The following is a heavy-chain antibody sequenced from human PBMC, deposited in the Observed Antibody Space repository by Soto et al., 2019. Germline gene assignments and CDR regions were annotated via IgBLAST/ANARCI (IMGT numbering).Heavy chain of an antibody. CDR3: STVSPTVTTDY. CDR1: GFSVNDAW. Sequence: QLVESGGDLVKPGGSLRLSCAASGFSVNDAWMNWVRQAPGKGLEWVGRIKTKTDGETTDYAPPVKGRFTILRDDSENTLYLQMNSLKPADTAVYSCSTVSPTVTTDYWGQGTLVTVSS. CDR2: IKTKTDGETT. V-gene: IGHV3-15*07. D-gene: IGHD4-17*01. J-gene: IGHJ4*02.